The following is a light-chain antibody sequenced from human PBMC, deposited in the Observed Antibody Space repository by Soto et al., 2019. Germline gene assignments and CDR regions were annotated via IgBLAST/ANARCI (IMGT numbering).Light chain of an antibody. CDR1: QSVSSSY. CDR2: GAS. Sequence: EIVLTQSPGALSLSPGERATLSCRASQSVSSSYLAWYQQKPGQAPRLLIYGASSRATGIPDRFSGSGSGTDFTLKISRVEAEDVGVYYCMQGTHWPLTFGGGTKVDIK. V-gene: IGKV3D-20*02. J-gene: IGKJ4*01. CDR3: MQGTHWPLT.